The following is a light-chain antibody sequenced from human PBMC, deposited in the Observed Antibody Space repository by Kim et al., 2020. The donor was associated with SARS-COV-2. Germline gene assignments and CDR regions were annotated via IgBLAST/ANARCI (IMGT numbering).Light chain of an antibody. Sequence: QSVTISCTGTSGDVDGYNYVTWYQQHPGKAPKLMIYEVSKRPSGVPDRFSGSKSGNTASLTVSGLQAEDEADYYCSSCAGSKNVVFGGGTQLTVL. CDR3: SSCAGSKNVV. J-gene: IGLJ2*01. V-gene: IGLV2-8*01. CDR1: SGDVDGYNY. CDR2: EVS.